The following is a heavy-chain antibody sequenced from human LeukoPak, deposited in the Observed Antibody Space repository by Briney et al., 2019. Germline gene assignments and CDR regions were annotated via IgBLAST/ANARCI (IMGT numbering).Heavy chain of an antibody. CDR3: AREGYSSSWYNYYYYMDV. V-gene: IGHV1-46*01. J-gene: IGHJ6*03. Sequence: ASVKVSCKASGYTFTSYYMHWVRQAPGQGLEWMGIINPSGGSTNYAQKLQGRVTMTTDTSTSTAYMELRSLRSDDTAVYYCAREGYSSSWYNYYYYMDVWGKGTTVTISS. CDR1: GYTFTSYY. CDR2: INPSGGST. D-gene: IGHD6-13*01.